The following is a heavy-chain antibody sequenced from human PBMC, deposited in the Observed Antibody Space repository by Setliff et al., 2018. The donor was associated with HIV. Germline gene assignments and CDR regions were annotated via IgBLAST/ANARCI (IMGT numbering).Heavy chain of an antibody. CDR1: GGTFSYYT. Sequence: SVKVSCKASGGTFSYYTFTWVRQAPGQGLEWLGRIVPLLGVPDYAQKFQGRVTFTAERSTSTAYIELSSLRSEDMAGYYCARVNSDAFDVWGQGTKVTVSS. J-gene: IGHJ3*01. CDR2: IVPLLGVP. CDR3: ARVNSDAFDV. V-gene: IGHV1-69*02.